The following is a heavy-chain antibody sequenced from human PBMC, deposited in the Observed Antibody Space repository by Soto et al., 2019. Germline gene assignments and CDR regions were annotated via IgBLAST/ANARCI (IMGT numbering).Heavy chain of an antibody. J-gene: IGHJ6*02. CDR1: GFNLNTYG. D-gene: IGHD4-17*01. CDR3: ARDGTTGTTNYHYAMDV. V-gene: IGHV3-48*04. Sequence: GGSLRLSCVASGFNLNTYGIYWVRQAPGKGLQWVSYININSGTIHYADSVKGRFTISRDNAKNSLYLQMDSLRAEDTAVYFCARDGTTGTTNYHYAMDVWGQGTTVTVSS. CDR2: ININSGTI.